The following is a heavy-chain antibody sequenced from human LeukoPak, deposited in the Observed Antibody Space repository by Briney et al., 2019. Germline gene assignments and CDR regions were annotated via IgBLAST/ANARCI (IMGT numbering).Heavy chain of an antibody. Sequence: GGSLRLSCAASGFTVSSNYMSWVRQAPGKGLEWVSVIYSGGSTYYADSVKGRFTISRDNSKNTLYLQMNSLRAEDTAVYYCARDREGAASGGLLSAFDIWGEGTMVTVSS. D-gene: IGHD6-13*01. CDR2: IYSGGST. V-gene: IGHV3-66*02. CDR1: GFTVSSNY. CDR3: ARDREGAASGGLLSAFDI. J-gene: IGHJ3*02.